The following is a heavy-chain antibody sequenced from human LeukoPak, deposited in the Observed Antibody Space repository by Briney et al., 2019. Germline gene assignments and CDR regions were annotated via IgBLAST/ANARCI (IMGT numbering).Heavy chain of an antibody. CDR1: GFTFSSYA. D-gene: IGHD3-10*01. CDR2: ISGSGGST. Sequence: GGSLRLSCAASGFTFSSYAMSWVRQAPGKGLEGVSAISGSGGSTYYADSVKGRFTISRDNSKNTLYLQMNSLRAEDTAVYYCAKDGGRLWFGELEYYFDYWGQGTLVTVSS. CDR3: AKDGGRLWFGELEYYFDY. J-gene: IGHJ4*02. V-gene: IGHV3-23*01.